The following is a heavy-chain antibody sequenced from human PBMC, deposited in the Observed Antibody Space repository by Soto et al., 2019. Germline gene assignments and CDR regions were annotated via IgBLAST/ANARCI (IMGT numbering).Heavy chain of an antibody. J-gene: IGHJ4*02. CDR1: GDTLTDYY. D-gene: IGHD2-21*02. CDR2: VNPSGGHT. CDR3: ARGGHVVVVTAALDY. V-gene: IGHV1-46*01. Sequence: QVQLVQSGAEVKKPGASVKVSCKASGDTLTDYYIHWVRQAPGQGLEWMGTVNPSGGHTTYAQHFLGRMTMTRDTSTSTLYMELTSLTSEDTAVYYCARGGHVVVVTAALDYWGQETLVTVSS.